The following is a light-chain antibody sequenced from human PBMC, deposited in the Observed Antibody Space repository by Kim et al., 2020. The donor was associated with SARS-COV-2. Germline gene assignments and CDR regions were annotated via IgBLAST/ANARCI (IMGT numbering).Light chain of an antibody. Sequence: EIVMTQSPATLSVSPGERATLSCRASQSVSSDLAWYQQKPGQAPRLLISGPSTRATGLPARFSGSGSGTEFTLTISSLQSEDFAVYYCQQYSDWPLTFGGGTKLEI. V-gene: IGKV3-15*01. J-gene: IGKJ4*01. CDR1: QSVSSD. CDR3: QQYSDWPLT. CDR2: GPS.